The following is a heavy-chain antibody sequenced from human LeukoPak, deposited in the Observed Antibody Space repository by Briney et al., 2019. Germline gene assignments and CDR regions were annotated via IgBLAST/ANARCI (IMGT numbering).Heavy chain of an antibody. J-gene: IGHJ4*02. D-gene: IGHD6-19*01. V-gene: IGHV7-4-1*02. CDR1: GYTFTIYA. CDR2: INTNTGNP. CDR3: AREPTSSGWQT. Sequence: ASVTVSFKASGYTFTIYAMNWVRQAPGQGLEWMGWINTNTGNPTYAQGFTGRFVFSLDTSVSTAYLQISSLKAEDTAVYYCAREPTSSGWQTWGQGTLVTVSS.